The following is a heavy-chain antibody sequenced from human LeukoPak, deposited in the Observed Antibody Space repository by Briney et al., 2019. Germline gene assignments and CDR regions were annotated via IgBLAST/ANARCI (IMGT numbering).Heavy chain of an antibody. J-gene: IGHJ4*02. V-gene: IGHV3-23*01. CDR1: GFTFSSYG. D-gene: IGHD6-19*01. CDR2: ISYSGGST. CDR3: AKRISSGWSYYFDY. Sequence: AGSLRLSCAASGFTFSSYGMSWVRQAPGEGLEWVSAISYSGGSTYYADSVKGRFTISRDNSKNTLYLQMNRLRAEDTAVYYCAKRISSGWSYYFDYWGQGTLVTVSS.